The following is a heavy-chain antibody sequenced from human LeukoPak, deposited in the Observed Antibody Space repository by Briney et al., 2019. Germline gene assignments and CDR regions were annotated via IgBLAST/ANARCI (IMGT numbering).Heavy chain of an antibody. V-gene: IGHV1-8*03. CDR3: AGGYSSSWYYHDAFDI. J-gene: IGHJ3*02. D-gene: IGHD6-13*01. CDR1: GYTFPSYD. CDR2: INPNSGNT. Sequence: AAVQVSCKASGYTFPSYDIYWVRPAPEQGVEWVGWINPNSGNTGYAQKSQGRVTITRNTTIRTAYMELSSLRSEDTAVYYCAGGYSSSWYYHDAFDIWGQGTMVTVSS.